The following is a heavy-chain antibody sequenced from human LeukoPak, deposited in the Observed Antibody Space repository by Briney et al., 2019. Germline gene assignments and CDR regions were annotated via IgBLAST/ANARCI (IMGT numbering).Heavy chain of an antibody. Sequence: GGSLRLSCAASGFTFSSYWMSWVRQAPGKGLEWVANIKQDGSEKYYVDSVKGRFTISRDNAKNSLYLQMNSLRAEDTAVYYCARVRRRYDYVWGRPTARDDAFDIWGQGTMVTVSS. CDR1: GFTFSSYW. CDR2: IKQDGSEK. CDR3: ARVRRRYDYVWGRPTARDDAFDI. J-gene: IGHJ3*02. V-gene: IGHV3-7*01. D-gene: IGHD3-16*01.